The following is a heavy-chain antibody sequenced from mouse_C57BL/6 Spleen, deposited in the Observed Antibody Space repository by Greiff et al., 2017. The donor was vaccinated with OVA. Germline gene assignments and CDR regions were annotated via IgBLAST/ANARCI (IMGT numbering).Heavy chain of an antibody. Sequence: VQLQQSGAELVRPGASVKLSCKASGYTFTDYYINWVKQRPGQGLEWIARIYPGSGNTYYNEKFKGKATLTAEKSSSTAYMQLSSLTSEDSAVYFCARGDMSNYGFAYWGQGTLVTVSA. CDR3: ARGDMSNYGFAY. D-gene: IGHD2-5*01. CDR1: GYTFTDYY. V-gene: IGHV1-76*01. J-gene: IGHJ3*01. CDR2: IYPGSGNT.